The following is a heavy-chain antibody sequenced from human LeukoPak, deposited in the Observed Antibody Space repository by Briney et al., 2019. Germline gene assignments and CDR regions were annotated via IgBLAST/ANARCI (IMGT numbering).Heavy chain of an antibody. D-gene: IGHD3-3*01. Sequence: GGSLRLSCAASGFTVSSNYMSWVRQAPGKGLEWVSYISSSGSTIYYADSVKGRFTISRDNAKNSLYLQMNSLRAEDTAVYYCAKEKGITIFLNWFDPWGQGTLVTVSS. CDR2: ISSSGSTI. CDR3: AKEKGITIFLNWFDP. V-gene: IGHV3-11*04. J-gene: IGHJ5*02. CDR1: GFTVSSNY.